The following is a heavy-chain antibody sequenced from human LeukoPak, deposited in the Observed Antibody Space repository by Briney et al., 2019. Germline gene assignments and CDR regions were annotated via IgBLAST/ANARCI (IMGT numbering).Heavy chain of an antibody. J-gene: IGHJ6*02. CDR2: IYSGGST. D-gene: IGHD3-10*01. CDR1: GFTVSNSY. CDR3: ARDGDGSGSYRGAYYYYGMDV. V-gene: IGHV3-66*01. Sequence: PGGSLRLSCAASGFTVSNSYVNWVRQAPGKGLEWVSVIYSGGSTYYADSVKGRFTISRDNSKNTLYLQMNSLRAEDTAVYYCARDGDGSGSYRGAYYYYGMDVWGQGTTVTVSS.